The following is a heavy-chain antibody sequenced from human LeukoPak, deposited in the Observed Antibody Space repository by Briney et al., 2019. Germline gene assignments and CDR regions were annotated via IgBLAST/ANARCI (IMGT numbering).Heavy chain of an antibody. CDR3: ARTTYYYDSSFDY. V-gene: IGHV1-2*02. Sequence: GASVKVSCKASGYTFTGYYIHWVRQAPGQGLEWMGWINLNSGGTNYAQKFQGRVTMTRDTSISTAYMELSRLRSDDTAVYYCARTTYYYDSSFDYWGQGTLVTVSS. D-gene: IGHD3-22*01. CDR1: GYTFTGYY. J-gene: IGHJ4*02. CDR2: INLNSGGT.